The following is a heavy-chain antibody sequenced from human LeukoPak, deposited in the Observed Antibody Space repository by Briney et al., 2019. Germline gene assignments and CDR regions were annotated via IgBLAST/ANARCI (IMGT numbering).Heavy chain of an antibody. CDR3: AREEAWASSGWYRRGVPDGLDY. CDR1: GYSINNGFY. J-gene: IGHJ4*02. V-gene: IGHV4-38-2*02. D-gene: IGHD6-19*01. CDR2: VSHIGTT. Sequence: SETLSLTCSVSGYSINNGFYWGWIRQSPGKGLEWIGGVSHIGTTNYNPSLKSRVTMSVDTSKNQFSLKLSSVTAADTAVYYCAREEAWASSGWYRRGVPDGLDYWGQGTLVTVSS.